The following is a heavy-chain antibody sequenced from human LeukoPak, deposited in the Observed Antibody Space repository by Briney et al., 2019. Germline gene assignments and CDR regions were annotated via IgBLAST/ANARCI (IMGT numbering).Heavy chain of an antibody. Sequence: GGSLRLSCAASGFTFSSYAMSWVRQAPGKGQEWVSAITTNGVNTYYTDSVKGRFTISRDNSMNTLYLQMNSLRAEDTAVYYCAKESLGYFDYWGQGTLVTVSS. CDR2: ITTNGVNT. V-gene: IGHV3-23*01. J-gene: IGHJ4*02. CDR3: AKESLGYFDY. CDR1: GFTFSSYA. D-gene: IGHD7-27*01.